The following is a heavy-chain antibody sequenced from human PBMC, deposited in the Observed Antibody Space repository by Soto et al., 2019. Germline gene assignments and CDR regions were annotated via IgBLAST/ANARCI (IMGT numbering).Heavy chain of an antibody. CDR3: AKDWAIVGYIDY. CDR2: ISYDGSNK. CDR1: GFTFSSYG. D-gene: IGHD3-22*01. V-gene: IGHV3-30*18. Sequence: QVQLVESGGGVVQPGRSLRLSCAASGFTFSSYGMHWVRQAPGKGLEWVAVISYDGSNKYYADSVKGRFTISRDNSKNTLYLQMNSLRAEDTAVYYCAKDWAIVGYIDYWGQGTLVTVSS. J-gene: IGHJ4*02.